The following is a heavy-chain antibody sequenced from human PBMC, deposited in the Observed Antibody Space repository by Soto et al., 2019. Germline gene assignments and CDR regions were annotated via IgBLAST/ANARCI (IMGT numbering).Heavy chain of an antibody. J-gene: IGHJ5*02. CDR2: IPSRGRP. V-gene: IGHV4-30-4*01. D-gene: IGHD5-12*01. Sequence: QVQLRESGPGLVKPSQTLSLTSSVSGASVAGGSYYWSLVRPPPGKGLELIGYIPSRGRPFYNPSLTSRGTISADTSKTQLSLQLTSVTAADTAVYYCSRDTYSGYDFGLWGQGTLVTVSS. CDR3: SRDTYSGYDFGL. CDR1: GASVAGGSYY.